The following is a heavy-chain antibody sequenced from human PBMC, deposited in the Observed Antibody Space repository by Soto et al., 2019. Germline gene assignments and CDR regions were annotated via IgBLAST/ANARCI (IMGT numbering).Heavy chain of an antibody. J-gene: IGHJ4*02. V-gene: IGHV3-30-3*01. CDR1: GFTFSSYA. CDR2: ISYDGSNK. D-gene: IGHD6-6*01. CDR3: ARGIPATSIAARWGACYFDY. Sequence: QVQLVESGGGVVQPGRSLRLSCAASGFTFSSYAMHWVRQAPGKGLEWVAVISYDGSNKYYADSVKGRFTISRDNSKNTLYLQMNSLRAEDTAVYYCARGIPATSIAARWGACYFDYWGQGTLVTVSS.